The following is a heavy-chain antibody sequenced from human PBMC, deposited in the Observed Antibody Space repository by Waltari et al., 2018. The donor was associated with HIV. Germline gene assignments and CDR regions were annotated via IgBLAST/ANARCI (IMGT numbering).Heavy chain of an antibody. CDR3: AGRGRAWTTVVTRGY. Sequence: EVQLVESGGGLIQPGGSLRLSCAVSGFTVSSNYMTWVRPAPGRGLEWVSVIYSGGSTYYADSVKGRFTISTDNSKNTLYLQMNNLRTEDTAVYYCAGRGRAWTTVVTRGYWGQGTLVTV. J-gene: IGHJ4*02. CDR1: GFTVSSNY. D-gene: IGHD4-17*01. V-gene: IGHV3-53*01. CDR2: IYSGGST.